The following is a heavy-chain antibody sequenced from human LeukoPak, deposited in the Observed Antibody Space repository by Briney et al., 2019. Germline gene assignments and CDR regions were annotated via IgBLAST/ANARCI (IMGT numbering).Heavy chain of an antibody. V-gene: IGHV1-69*05. J-gene: IGHJ4*02. D-gene: IGHD3-22*01. CDR2: IIPIFGTA. CDR1: GGTFSSYA. Sequence: SVKVSCKASGGTFSSYAISWVRQAPGQGLEWMGGIIPIFGTANYAQKFQGRVTITRDTSASTAYMELSSLRSEDTAVYYCARAYYESSAYRHAVYFDYWGQGTLVTVSS. CDR3: ARAYYESSAYRHAVYFDY.